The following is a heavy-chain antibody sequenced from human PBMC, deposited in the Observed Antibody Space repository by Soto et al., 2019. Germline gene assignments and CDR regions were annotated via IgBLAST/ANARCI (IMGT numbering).Heavy chain of an antibody. J-gene: IGHJ6*02. CDR1: GGTFSSYA. CDR2: IITIFGTA. V-gene: IGHV1-69*13. D-gene: IGHD2-15*01. Sequence: ASVKVSCKASGGTFSSYAISWVRQAPGQGLEWKGKIITIFGTANYAQKFQGRVTIIADDSTSTAYMELSSLRSVDSAVYYCARRGMGLGYCSGGSCYPNYYYGMDVCG. CDR3: ARRGMGLGYCSGGSCYPNYYYGMDV.